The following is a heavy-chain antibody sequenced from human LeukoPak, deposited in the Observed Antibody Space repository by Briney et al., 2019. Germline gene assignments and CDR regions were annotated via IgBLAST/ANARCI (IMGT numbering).Heavy chain of an antibody. CDR1: GGSLSSSSFY. D-gene: IGHD7-27*01. CDR3: ARPGVNYYYYYYMDV. J-gene: IGHJ6*03. CDR2: IYYSGRA. V-gene: IGHV4-39*01. Sequence: SETLSLTCTVSGGSLSSSSFYWGWIRQPPGKGLEWIGSIYYSGRAYYNPSLKSRVTISVDTSKNQFSLKLSSVTAADTAVYYCARPGVNYYYYYYMDVWGKGTTVTVSS.